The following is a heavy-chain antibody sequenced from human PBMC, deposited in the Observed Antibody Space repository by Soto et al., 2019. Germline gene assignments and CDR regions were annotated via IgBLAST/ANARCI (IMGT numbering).Heavy chain of an antibody. CDR1: GYSFTSYW. Sequence: GESLKISCKGSGYSFTSYWIGWVRQIPGKGLEWMGIIYPGDSDTRYSPSFQGQVTISADKSISTAYLQWSSLKASDTAMYYGAIPPVGATFYVIPRGQVTLVTVCS. D-gene: IGHD1-26*01. J-gene: IGHJ4*02. V-gene: IGHV5-51*01. CDR2: IYPGDSDT. CDR3: AIPPVGATFYVIP.